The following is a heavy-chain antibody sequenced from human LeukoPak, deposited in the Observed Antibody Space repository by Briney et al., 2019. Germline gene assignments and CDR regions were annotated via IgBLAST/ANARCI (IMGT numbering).Heavy chain of an antibody. CDR1: GDSVSSNSAA. CDR2: TYYRSKWYN. J-gene: IGHJ5*02. Sequence: SQTLSLTCAISGDSVSSNSAAWNWIRQSPSRGLEWLGRTYYRSKWYNDYAVSVKSRITINPDTSKNQFSLQLNSVTPEDTAVYYCARAEYSSSWLEMPNWFDPWGQGTLVTVSS. CDR3: ARAEYSSSWLEMPNWFDP. V-gene: IGHV6-1*01. D-gene: IGHD6-13*01.